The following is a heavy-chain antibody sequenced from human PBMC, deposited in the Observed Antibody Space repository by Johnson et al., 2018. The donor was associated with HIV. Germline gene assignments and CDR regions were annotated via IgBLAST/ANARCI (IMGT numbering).Heavy chain of an antibody. CDR2: ISGSGGST. D-gene: IGHD2-21*01. CDR3: ARSRGLWGVQDGFDI. J-gene: IGHJ3*02. Sequence: VKLVESGGGLVQPGGSLRLSCAASGFTFSSYAMNWVRQAPGKGLEWVSGISGSGGSTYYAESVKGRFTISRDNSKNTLYVQMNSLRVEDTAVYYCARSRGLWGVQDGFDIWGQGTMVTVSS. V-gene: IGHV3-23*04. CDR1: GFTFSSYA.